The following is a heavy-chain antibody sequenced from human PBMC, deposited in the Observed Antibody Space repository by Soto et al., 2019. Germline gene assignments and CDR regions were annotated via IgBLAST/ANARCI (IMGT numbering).Heavy chain of an antibody. CDR3: ARDGVMVPAAMRSYNWFDP. V-gene: IGHV1-3*01. D-gene: IGHD2-2*01. CDR1: GYTFTSYA. Sequence: ASVKVSCKASGYTFTSYAMHWVRQAPGQRLEWMGWINAGNGNTKYSQKFQGRVTITRDTSASTAYMELSSLRSEDTAVYYCARDGVMVPAAMRSYNWFDPWGQGTLVTVSS. CDR2: INAGNGNT. J-gene: IGHJ5*02.